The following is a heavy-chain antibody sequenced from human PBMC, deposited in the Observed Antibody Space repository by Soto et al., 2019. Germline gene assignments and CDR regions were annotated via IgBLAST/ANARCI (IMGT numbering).Heavy chain of an antibody. Sequence: GGSLRLSCAASGFTFSSYAMSWVRQAPGKGLEWVSAISGSGGSTYYADSVKGRFTISRDNAKNSLYLQMNSLRAEDTAVYYCAREHDYGDYGANAFDIWGQGTMVTV. D-gene: IGHD4-17*01. J-gene: IGHJ3*02. V-gene: IGHV3-23*01. CDR2: ISGSGGST. CDR1: GFTFSSYA. CDR3: AREHDYGDYGANAFDI.